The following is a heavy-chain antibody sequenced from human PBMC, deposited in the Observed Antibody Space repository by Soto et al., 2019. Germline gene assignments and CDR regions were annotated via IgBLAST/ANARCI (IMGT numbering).Heavy chain of an antibody. CDR1: GGSISSGGYY. Sequence: SETLSLTCTVSGGSISSGGYYWSWIRQHPGKGLEWIGYIYYSGSTYYNTSLKSRVTISVDTSKNHFSLKLSSVTAADTAVYYCARDDRYDILTGLSVGMDVWGQGTTVTVSS. V-gene: IGHV4-31*03. CDR3: ARDDRYDILTGLSVGMDV. CDR2: IYYSGST. J-gene: IGHJ6*02. D-gene: IGHD3-9*01.